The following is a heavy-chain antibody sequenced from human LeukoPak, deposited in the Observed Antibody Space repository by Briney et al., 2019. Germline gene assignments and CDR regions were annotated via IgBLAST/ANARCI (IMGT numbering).Heavy chain of an antibody. J-gene: IGHJ5*02. V-gene: IGHV4-39*07. D-gene: IGHD3-10*01. CDR1: GGSISSSSYY. Sequence: KSSETLSLTCTVSGGSISSSSYYWGWIRQPPGKGLEWIGSIYYSGSTYYNPSLKSRVTISVDTSKNQFSLKLSSVTAADTAFYYCARGHDYYYSGRQSWFDPWGQGTLVTVSS. CDR2: IYYSGST. CDR3: ARGHDYYYSGRQSWFDP.